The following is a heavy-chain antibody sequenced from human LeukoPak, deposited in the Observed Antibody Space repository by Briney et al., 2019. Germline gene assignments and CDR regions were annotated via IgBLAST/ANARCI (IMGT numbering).Heavy chain of an antibody. V-gene: IGHV4-4*07. CDR1: GGSISSYY. J-gene: IGHJ3*02. CDR2: IYTSGST. Sequence: TTSETLSLTCTVSGGSISSYYWSWIRQPAGKGLEWIGRIYTSGSTNYNPSLKSRVTMSVDRSKKQFSLKLSSVTAADTAVYYCAKSNGYGLVDIWGQGIMVTVSS. CDR3: AKSNGYGLVDI. D-gene: IGHD3-10*01.